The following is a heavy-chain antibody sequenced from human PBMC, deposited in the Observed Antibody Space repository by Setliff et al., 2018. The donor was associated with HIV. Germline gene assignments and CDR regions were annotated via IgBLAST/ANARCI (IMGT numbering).Heavy chain of an antibody. Sequence: PSETLSLTCTVSGYSISSGYYWGWIRQPPGKGLEWIGSIYHSGGTYYNPSLKSRVTISVDKSKNQFSVKLTSVTAADTAVYYCARDLRITLFGGDVYYYYGMDVWGQGTTVTV. CDR1: GYSISSGYY. J-gene: IGHJ6*02. V-gene: IGHV4-38-2*02. D-gene: IGHD3-3*01. CDR3: ARDLRITLFGGDVYYYYGMDV. CDR2: IYHSGGT.